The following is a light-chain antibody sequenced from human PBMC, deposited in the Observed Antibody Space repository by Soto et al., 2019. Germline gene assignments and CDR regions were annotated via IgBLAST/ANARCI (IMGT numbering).Light chain of an antibody. V-gene: IGLV1-51*02. CDR1: SFNVGNNY. J-gene: IGLJ1*01. Sequence: QSVLTQPPSVSAAPGQTVTISCSGSSFNVGNNYVSWYQHLPGTAPKLLIYETNRRPAGISDRFSGSKSGTSATLGITGLQTADEADYYCETWDTSLSAGRVFGPGTKLTVL. CDR2: ETN. CDR3: ETWDTSLSAGRV.